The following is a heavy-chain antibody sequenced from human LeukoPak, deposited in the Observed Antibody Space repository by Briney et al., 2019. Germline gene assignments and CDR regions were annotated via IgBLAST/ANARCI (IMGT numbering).Heavy chain of an antibody. J-gene: IGHJ4*02. CDR1: GFTFDDYA. D-gene: IGHD6-19*01. V-gene: IGHV3-9*01. Sequence: GGSLRLSCAASGFTFDDYAMHWVRQAPGKGLEWVSGISWNSGSIGYADSVKGRFTISRDNAKNSLYLQMNSLRAEDTALYYCAKDFSYSSGWYFDYWGQGTLVTVSS. CDR3: AKDFSYSSGWYFDY. CDR2: ISWNSGSI.